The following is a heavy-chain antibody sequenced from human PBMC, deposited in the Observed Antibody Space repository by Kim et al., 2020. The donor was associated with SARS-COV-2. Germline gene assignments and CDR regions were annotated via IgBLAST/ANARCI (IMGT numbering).Heavy chain of an antibody. CDR1: GGSISSYY. V-gene: IGHV4-59*13. CDR2: IYYSGST. Sequence: SETLSLTCTVSGGSISSYYWSWIRQPPGKGLEWIGYIYYSGSTNYNPSFKSRVIILADTTKNQISLQLSYMIAADTAAYYCARGHSFDIFNGVSLAPFD. D-gene: IGHD3-9*01. CDR3: ARGHSFDIFNGVSLAPFD. J-gene: IGHJ4*01.